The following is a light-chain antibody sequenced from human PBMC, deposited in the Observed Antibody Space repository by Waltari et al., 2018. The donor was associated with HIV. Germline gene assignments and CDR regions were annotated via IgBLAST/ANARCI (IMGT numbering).Light chain of an antibody. Sequence: QSALTQPASVSGSPGPSVTISCSGTSRDVGFSNLVSWYQQHPGKAPKLSVYEVNRRPSGVSGSFYGSKSGSTASLTISARHTEDEADYYCCAYTDPSTYVFGPGTKVTVL. V-gene: IGLV2-23*02. CDR1: SRDVGFSNL. CDR3: CAYTDPSTYV. J-gene: IGLJ1*01. CDR2: EVN.